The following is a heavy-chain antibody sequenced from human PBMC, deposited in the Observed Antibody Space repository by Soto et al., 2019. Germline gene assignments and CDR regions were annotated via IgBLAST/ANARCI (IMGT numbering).Heavy chain of an antibody. J-gene: IGHJ6*02. CDR3: AASIVLMVYAIGPTYGMDV. CDR2: IVVGSGNT. V-gene: IGHV1-58*01. D-gene: IGHD2-8*01. Sequence: SVKVSCKASGFTFTSSAVQWVRQARGQRLEWIGWIVVGSGNTNYAQKFQERVTITRDMSTSTAYMELSSLRSEDTAVYYCAASIVLMVYAIGPTYGMDVWGQGTTVTVSS. CDR1: GFTFTSSA.